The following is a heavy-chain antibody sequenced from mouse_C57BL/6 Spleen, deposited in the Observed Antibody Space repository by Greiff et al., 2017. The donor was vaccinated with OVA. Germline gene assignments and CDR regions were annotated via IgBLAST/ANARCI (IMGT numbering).Heavy chain of an antibody. D-gene: IGHD1-1*01. CDR1: GYTFTEYT. Sequence: VQGVESGAELVKPGASVKLSCKASGYTFTEYTIHWVKQRSGQGLEWIGWFYPGSGSIKYNEKFKDKATLTADKSSSTVYMELSRLTSEDSAVYFCARHETTVVASPSAMDYWGQGTSVTVSS. V-gene: IGHV1-62-2*01. CDR2: FYPGSGSI. CDR3: ARHETTVVASPSAMDY. J-gene: IGHJ4*01.